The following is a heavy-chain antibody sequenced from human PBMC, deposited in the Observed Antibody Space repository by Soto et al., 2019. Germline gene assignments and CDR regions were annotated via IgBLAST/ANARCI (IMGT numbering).Heavy chain of an antibody. Sequence: EVQLVESGGGLVQPGGSLRLSCTASGFTFSSYSMNWVRQAPGKGLEWVSYLTSSSSPIYYADSVKGRFTISRDNAKNSLSLQMNNLRTEDTAFYYCARSSSGWAYFFDYWGQGTLVTVSS. J-gene: IGHJ4*02. CDR3: ARSSSGWAYFFDY. CDR2: LTSSSSPI. D-gene: IGHD6-19*01. V-gene: IGHV3-48*01. CDR1: GFTFSSYS.